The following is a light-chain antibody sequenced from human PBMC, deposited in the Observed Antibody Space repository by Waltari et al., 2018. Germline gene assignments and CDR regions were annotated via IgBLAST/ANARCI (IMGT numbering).Light chain of an antibody. J-gene: IGLJ2*01. Sequence: QSALIHPASVSESPGQSITLPCTGTSSDIGTYKHVSWYQQYPGQGPKVIIYEGSKRPSGVSDRFSGSKSGNTASLTISGLQAEDEADYYCCSYAGRNAFVFGGGTKLSVL. CDR2: EGS. CDR3: CSYAGRNAFV. CDR1: SSDIGTYKH. V-gene: IGLV2-23*03.